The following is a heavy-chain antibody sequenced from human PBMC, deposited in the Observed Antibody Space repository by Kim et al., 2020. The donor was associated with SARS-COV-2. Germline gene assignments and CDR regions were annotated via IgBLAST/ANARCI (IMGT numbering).Heavy chain of an antibody. CDR3: ARETDAFDI. V-gene: IGHV4-61*02. CDR1: GGSISSGSYY. CDR2: IYTSGST. Sequence: SETLSLTCTVSGGSISSGSYYWSWIRQPAGKGLEWIGRIYTSGSTNYNPSLKSRVTISVDTSKNQFSLKLSSVTAADTAVYYCARETDAFDIWGQGTMVTVSS. J-gene: IGHJ3*02.